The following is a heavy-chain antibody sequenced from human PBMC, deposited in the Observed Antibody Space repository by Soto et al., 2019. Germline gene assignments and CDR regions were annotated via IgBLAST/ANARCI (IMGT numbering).Heavy chain of an antibody. Sequence: SETLCLTCTVSGSSISSYYWSWIRQPPGKGLEWIGYIYYSGSTNYNPSLKSRVTISVDTSKNQFSLKLSSVTAADTAVYYCARTPPSYYYYMDVWGKGTTVTVSS. V-gene: IGHV4-59*01. CDR3: ARTPPSYYYYMDV. CDR1: GSSISSYY. CDR2: IYYSGST. J-gene: IGHJ6*03.